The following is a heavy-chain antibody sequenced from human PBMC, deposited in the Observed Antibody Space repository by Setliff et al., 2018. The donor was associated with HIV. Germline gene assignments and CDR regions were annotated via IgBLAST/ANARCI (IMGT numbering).Heavy chain of an antibody. J-gene: IGHJ4*02. V-gene: IGHV3-13*01. CDR3: ARGRVRGVLDY. Sequence: GGSLRLSCAASGFTFSNYDMHWVRQVTGKGLEWVSGIATAGDTYYPDSVKGRFTIARENGKNSVYLQMNSLRDGDTAVYYCARGRVRGVLDYWGQGTLVNVSS. CDR1: GFTFSNYD. D-gene: IGHD3-10*01. CDR2: IATAGDT.